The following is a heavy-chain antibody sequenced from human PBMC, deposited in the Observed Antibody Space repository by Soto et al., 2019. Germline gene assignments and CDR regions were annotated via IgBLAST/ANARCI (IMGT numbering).Heavy chain of an antibody. V-gene: IGHV4-31*11. CDR3: AREDAARIGGWFGA. J-gene: IGHJ5*02. CDR2: IYSSGST. Sequence: QVQLQESGPRLVKPSQTLSLSCAVSGGSIISASYSWNWIRQSPGRGLEWIGHIYSSGSTYYNPSLKERVSISVDTSNNPFSLKLTSVTAADTAVYFFAREDAARIGGWFGAWGQGILVTVSS. D-gene: IGHD3-16*01. CDR1: GGSIISASYS.